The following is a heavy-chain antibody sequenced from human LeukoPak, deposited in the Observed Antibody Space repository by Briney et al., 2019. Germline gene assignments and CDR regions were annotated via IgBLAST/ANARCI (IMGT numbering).Heavy chain of an antibody. Sequence: GGSLRLSCAASGFTVSSNYMSWVRQAPGKGLEWVSVVYSGGSTYYADSVKGRFTISRDNSKNTLYLQMNSLRAEDTAVYYCARDWSHRCFDYWGQGTLVTVSS. CDR3: ARDWSHRCFDY. CDR1: GFTVSSNY. V-gene: IGHV3-53*01. J-gene: IGHJ4*02. D-gene: IGHD3-3*01. CDR2: VYSGGST.